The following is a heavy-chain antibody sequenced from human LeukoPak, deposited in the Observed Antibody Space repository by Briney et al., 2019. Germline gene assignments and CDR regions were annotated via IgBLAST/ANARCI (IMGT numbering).Heavy chain of an antibody. CDR1: GFTFSSYW. Sequence: WGSLTLTCVASGFTFSSYWMTWVRQAPGKGLEWVANIKEDGSEKHNVDSVKGRFTISRDNAKNSLYLQMNTLRVEDTAMYYCAGNIAVGYWGQATLTTFSS. D-gene: IGHD6-19*01. CDR2: IKEDGSEK. J-gene: IGHJ1*01. V-gene: IGHV3-7*01. CDR3: AGNIAVGY.